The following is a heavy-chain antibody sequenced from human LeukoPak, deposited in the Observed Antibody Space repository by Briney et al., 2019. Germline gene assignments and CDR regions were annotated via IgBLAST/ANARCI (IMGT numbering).Heavy chain of an antibody. CDR2: LSGTGAST. Sequence: GGSLRLSCAASGFTFSSYSMNWVRQAPGKGLEWVSSLSGTGASTYYADSVKGRFTISRDNSKNTLYVQMNRLRAEDTAVYYCAKGAYYDSTGYVDYWGQGTLVTVSS. D-gene: IGHD3-22*01. CDR3: AKGAYYDSTGYVDY. CDR1: GFTFSSYS. J-gene: IGHJ4*02. V-gene: IGHV3-23*01.